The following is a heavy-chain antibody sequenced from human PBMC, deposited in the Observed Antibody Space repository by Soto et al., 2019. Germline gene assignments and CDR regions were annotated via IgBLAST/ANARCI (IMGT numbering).Heavy chain of an antibody. D-gene: IGHD6-13*01. Sequence: PGESLKISCQCSGYTFSNFWIGWVRQLPGKGLEWMGIIYPGDPETRYSPSFQGKVTISADKSIKTAYLQWNSLEASDTAFYFCARSPRSSTYFDYWGKGDLVTVSS. V-gene: IGHV5-51*01. CDR2: IYPGDPET. CDR1: GYTFSNFW. J-gene: IGHJ4*02. CDR3: ARSPRSSTYFDY.